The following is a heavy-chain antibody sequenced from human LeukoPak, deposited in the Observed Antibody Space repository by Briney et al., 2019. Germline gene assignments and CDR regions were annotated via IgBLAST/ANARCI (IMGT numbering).Heavy chain of an antibody. D-gene: IGHD3-10*01. V-gene: IGHV3-23*01. CDR2: ISVSGST. CDR1: GFTFSSYA. J-gene: IGHJ4*02. CDR3: AKRLRFGDHFDY. Sequence: GGPLRLSCAASGFTFSSYAMNWVRQAPGKGLEWVSDISVSGSTYYADSVKGRFTISRDNAKNTLYLQMNSLRAEDTAVYYCAKRLRFGDHFDYWGQGTLVTVSS.